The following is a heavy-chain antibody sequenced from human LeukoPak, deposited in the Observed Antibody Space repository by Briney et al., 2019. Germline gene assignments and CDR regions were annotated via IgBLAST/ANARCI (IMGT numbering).Heavy chain of an antibody. V-gene: IGHV1-2*02. Sequence: ASVKVSCKASGYTFTSYGISWVRQAPGQGLEWMGWINPNSGGTNYAQRFQGRVTMTRDTSISTAYMELSSLRSDDTAVYYCAREPADGWPYYYYYMDVWGKGTTVTISS. J-gene: IGHJ6*03. D-gene: IGHD2-15*01. CDR1: GYTFTSYG. CDR2: INPNSGGT. CDR3: AREPADGWPYYYYYMDV.